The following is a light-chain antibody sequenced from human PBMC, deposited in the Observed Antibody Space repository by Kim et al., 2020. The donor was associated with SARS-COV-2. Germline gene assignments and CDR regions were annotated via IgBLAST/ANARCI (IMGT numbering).Light chain of an antibody. CDR1: SSDVGNYDY. CDR3: ISYTTSITRYV. Sequence: QSITISCTGTSSDVGNYDYVSWYQQHPGKAPKLLIYDVTHRPSGVSNRFSGSKSGNTASLTISGLQAEDEANYHCISYTTSITRYVFGTGTKVTVL. V-gene: IGLV2-14*03. CDR2: DVT. J-gene: IGLJ1*01.